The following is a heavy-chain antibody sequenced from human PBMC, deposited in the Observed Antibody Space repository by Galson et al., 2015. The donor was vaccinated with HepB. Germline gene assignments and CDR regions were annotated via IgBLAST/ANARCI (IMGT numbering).Heavy chain of an antibody. CDR2: IKQDGSEK. J-gene: IGHJ4*02. CDR1: GFTFRSYW. D-gene: IGHD4-11*01. Sequence: SLRLSCAASGFTFRSYWMSWVGQAPGKGLEWVANIKQDGSEKYYVDSVKGRFTISRDNARNSLYLQINSLRAEDTAIYYCTRGQTTSEYWGQGTLVTVSS. V-gene: IGHV3-7*01. CDR3: TRGQTTSEY.